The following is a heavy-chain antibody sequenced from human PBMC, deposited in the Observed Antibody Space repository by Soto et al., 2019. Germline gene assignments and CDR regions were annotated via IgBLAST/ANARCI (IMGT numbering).Heavy chain of an antibody. CDR1: GFTFSSYA. J-gene: IGHJ5*02. Sequence: EVQLLESGGGLVQPGGSLRLSCAASGFTFSSYAMSWVRQAPGKGLEWVSAISGSGGSTYYADSVKVRFTISRDNSKNTLYLQMNSLRAEDTAAYYCAKDCCMETEWELPLGENWFDPWGQGTLVTVSS. V-gene: IGHV3-23*01. CDR2: ISGSGGST. CDR3: AKDCCMETEWELPLGENWFDP. D-gene: IGHD1-26*01.